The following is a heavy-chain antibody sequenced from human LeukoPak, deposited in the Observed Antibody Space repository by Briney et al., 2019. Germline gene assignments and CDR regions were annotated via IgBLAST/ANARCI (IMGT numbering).Heavy chain of an antibody. D-gene: IGHD1-7*01. J-gene: IGHJ5*02. CDR2: INASGRT. CDR3: ARETRTEFDP. CDR1: GGSINTYY. V-gene: IGHV4-4*07. Sequence: PSEILSLTCTVSGGSINTYYWSWIRQPAGKGLEWIGRINASGRTNYNPSLKSRVTMSVDTSKNQFSLKVNSVTAADTAVYYCARETRTEFDPWGQGTLVTVSS.